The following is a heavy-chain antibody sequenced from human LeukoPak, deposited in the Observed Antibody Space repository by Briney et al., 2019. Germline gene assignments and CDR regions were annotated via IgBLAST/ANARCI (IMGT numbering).Heavy chain of an antibody. Sequence: GGSLRLSCAASGFTFSSHAMSWVRQAPGKGLEWVSAITSGSGSNVYYTDSLKGRFTISRDNSKNTLYLQMNSLRAEDTAVYYCARHGSWSFDYWGQGTLVTASA. CDR1: GFTFSSHA. CDR3: ARHGSWSFDY. CDR2: ITSGSGSNV. V-gene: IGHV3-23*01. J-gene: IGHJ4*02. D-gene: IGHD6-13*01.